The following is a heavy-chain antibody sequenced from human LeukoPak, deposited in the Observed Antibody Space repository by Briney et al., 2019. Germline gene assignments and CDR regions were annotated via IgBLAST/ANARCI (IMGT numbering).Heavy chain of an antibody. J-gene: IGHJ4*02. CDR2: IYYSGST. D-gene: IGHD1-26*01. Sequence: SETLSLTCTVSGGSISSHYWSWIRQPPGKGLEWIGYIYYSGSTNYNLSLKSRVTISVDTSKNQFSLKLSSVTAADTAVYYCARGVGATDFDYWGQGTLVTVSS. CDR1: GGSISSHY. V-gene: IGHV4-59*11. CDR3: ARGVGATDFDY.